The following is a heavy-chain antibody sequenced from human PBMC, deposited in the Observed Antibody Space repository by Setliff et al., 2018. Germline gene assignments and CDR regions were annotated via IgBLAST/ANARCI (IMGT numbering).Heavy chain of an antibody. CDR2: IYNSGST. Sequence: SEALSLTCTVSGGSINSGGYYWSWIRQHPGKGLEWIGYIYNSGSTYYNLSLKSLVTLSVDTSTNQFSLKLSSVTAADTAVYYCARGIAVAGYFDYWGQGTLVTVSS. CDR1: GGSINSGGYY. V-gene: IGHV4-31*01. CDR3: ARGIAVAGYFDY. J-gene: IGHJ4*02. D-gene: IGHD6-19*01.